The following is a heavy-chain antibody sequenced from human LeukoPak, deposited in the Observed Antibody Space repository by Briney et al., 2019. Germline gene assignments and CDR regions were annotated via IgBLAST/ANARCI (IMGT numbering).Heavy chain of an antibody. CDR3: AKSAVVRGTTGTFDY. J-gene: IGHJ4*02. D-gene: IGHD3-10*01. CDR1: GFTFSNYA. CDR2: ISSTSAST. V-gene: IGHV3-23*01. Sequence: GESLRLSCAASGFTFSNYAMNWVRQAPGRGLEWVSGISSTSASTYYIDSVKGRFTISRDNSKNTLYLQMNSLGAEDTAVYYCAKSAVVRGTTGTFDYWGQGTLVTVSS.